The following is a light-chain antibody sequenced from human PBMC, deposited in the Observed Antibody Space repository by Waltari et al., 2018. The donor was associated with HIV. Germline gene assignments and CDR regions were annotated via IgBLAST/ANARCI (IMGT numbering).Light chain of an antibody. V-gene: IGLV1-47*01. CDR1: SSNIGITY. J-gene: IGLJ3*02. CDR2: RNY. CDR3: AAWDDSLSGVV. Sequence: QSVLTQPPSASGTPGQRVTIPCSGSSSNIGITYIYWYPQLPGTAPKLLIFRNYQRPSGVPDRFSGSKSGTSASLAISGLRSEDEADYYCAAWDDSLSGVVFGEGTKLTVL.